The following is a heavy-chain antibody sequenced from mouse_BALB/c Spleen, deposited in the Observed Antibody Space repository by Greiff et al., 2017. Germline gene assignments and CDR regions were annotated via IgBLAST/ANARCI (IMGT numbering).Heavy chain of an antibody. V-gene: IGHV2-6-2*01. CDR3: ARKGEYYGSSYWYLDV. D-gene: IGHD1-1*01. CDR1: GFSLTSYG. J-gene: IGHJ1*01. CDR2: IWSDGST. Sequence: VQLQQSGPDLVAPSHSLSITCTVSGFSLTSYGVHWVRQPPGQGLEWLVVIWSDGSTTYNSALKSRLSISKDNSTSQVFLKKNRLQTDDTALYYWARKGEYYGSSYWYLDVWGAGTRSPSPQ.